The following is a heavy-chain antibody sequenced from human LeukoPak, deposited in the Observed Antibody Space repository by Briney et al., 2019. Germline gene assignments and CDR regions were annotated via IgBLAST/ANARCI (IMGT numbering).Heavy chain of an antibody. D-gene: IGHD6-19*01. CDR3: ATFGYSSGWYVDYYYYGMDV. CDR1: GFTFSSYS. J-gene: IGHJ6*02. Sequence: GGSLRLSCAASGFTFSSYSMYWVRQAPGKGLEWVSSISSSSSYIYYADSVKGRFTISRDNSKNTLYLQMNSLRAEDTAVYYCATFGYSSGWYVDYYYYGMDVWGQGTTVTVSS. V-gene: IGHV3-21*01. CDR2: ISSSSSYI.